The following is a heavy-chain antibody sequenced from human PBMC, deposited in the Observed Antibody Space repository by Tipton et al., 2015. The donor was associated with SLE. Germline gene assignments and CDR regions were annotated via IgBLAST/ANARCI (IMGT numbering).Heavy chain of an antibody. CDR3: ATYQGDYGDQGWFDP. CDR1: GGSISSGGYY. D-gene: IGHD4-17*01. V-gene: IGHV4-31*03. J-gene: IGHJ5*02. Sequence: TLSLTCTVSGGSISSGGYYWRWIRQPPGKGLEWIGYIYYSGSTYYNPSLKSRVTISVDTSKNQFSLKLSSVTAADTAVYYCATYQGDYGDQGWFDPWGQGTLVTVSS. CDR2: IYYSGST.